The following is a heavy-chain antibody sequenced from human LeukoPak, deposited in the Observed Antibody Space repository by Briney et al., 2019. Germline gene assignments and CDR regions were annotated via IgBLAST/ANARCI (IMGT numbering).Heavy chain of an antibody. V-gene: IGHV4-34*01. CDR1: GGSFSGYY. Sequence: SETLSLTCAVYGGSFSGYYWSWIRQPPGKGLEWIGEINHSGSTNYNPSLKSRVTISVDTSKNQFSLRLSSVTAADTAVYYCARSGLRFLEWLFHGSGFDPWGQGTLVTVSS. D-gene: IGHD3-3*01. J-gene: IGHJ5*02. CDR2: INHSGST. CDR3: ARSGLRFLEWLFHGSGFDP.